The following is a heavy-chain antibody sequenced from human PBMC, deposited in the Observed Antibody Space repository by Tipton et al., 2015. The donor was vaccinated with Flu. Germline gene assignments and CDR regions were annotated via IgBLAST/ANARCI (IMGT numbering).Heavy chain of an antibody. CDR2: IRNRAYSGTT. J-gene: IGHJ5*02. CDR3: ARGKTVAAAGMLQVQDNWFDP. Sequence: QLVQSGGGLVQPGRSLRLSCTGSGFTFGDYAMSWVRQAPGKGLEWVGFIRNRAYSGTTEYAASVKGRFTISRDDSKNIAYLQMNSLKTEDTAVYYCARGKTVAAAGMLQVQDNWFDPWGQGTLVTVSS. V-gene: IGHV3-49*04. D-gene: IGHD6-13*01. CDR1: GFTFGDYA.